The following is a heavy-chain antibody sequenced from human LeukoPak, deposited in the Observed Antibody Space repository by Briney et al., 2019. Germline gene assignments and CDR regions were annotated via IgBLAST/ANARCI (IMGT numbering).Heavy chain of an antibody. CDR3: ARASGSYDY. Sequence: GGSLRLSCAASGFSFSSYDMNCVPQAPGKGLEWEAVIWYDERNNYDGDSVKGRFTISRDNSKNTLYLQMNSARAEDTAVYYCARASGSYDYWGQGTLVTVSS. CDR2: IWYDERNN. V-gene: IGHV3-33*08. CDR1: GFSFSSYD. J-gene: IGHJ4*02. D-gene: IGHD1-26*01.